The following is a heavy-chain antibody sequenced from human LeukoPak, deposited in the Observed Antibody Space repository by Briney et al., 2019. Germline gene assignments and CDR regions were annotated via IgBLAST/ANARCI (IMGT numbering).Heavy chain of an antibody. V-gene: IGHV3-23*01. J-gene: IGHJ6*02. CDR1: GFTFSSYA. CDR2: ISGSGGST. Sequence: PGGSLRLSCAASGFTFSSYAMSRVRQAPGKGLEWVSAISGSGGSTYYADSVKGRFTISRDNSKNTLYLQMNSLRAEDTAVYYCAIEPYDFWSGYASYYYYGMDVWGQGTTVTVSS. D-gene: IGHD3-3*01. CDR3: AIEPYDFWSGYASYYYYGMDV.